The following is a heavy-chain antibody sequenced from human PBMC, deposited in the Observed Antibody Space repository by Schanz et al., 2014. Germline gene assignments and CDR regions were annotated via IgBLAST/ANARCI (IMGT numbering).Heavy chain of an antibody. J-gene: IGHJ4*02. D-gene: IGHD4-17*01. Sequence: QVQLVQSGAEVKKPGSSVKVSCKASGYTFTSHGISWGRQAPGQGLEWMGRIISILGIPNYAQKFQGWVTMTRDTSISTAYMELSRLKADDTAVYYCARGYGDSPTDFWGQGTLVTVSS. CDR3: ARGYGDSPTDF. V-gene: IGHV1-69*04. CDR2: IISILGIP. CDR1: GYTFTSHG.